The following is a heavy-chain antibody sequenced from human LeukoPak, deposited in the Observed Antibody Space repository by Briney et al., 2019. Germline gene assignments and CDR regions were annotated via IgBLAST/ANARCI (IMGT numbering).Heavy chain of an antibody. Sequence: SETLSLTCAVYGGSFSGYYWSWIRQPPGKGLEWIGEVNHSGSTKYNPSLKSRVTISVDTSKNQFSLNLSSVTAADTAVYYCARMSLLGVQKSLLSDHWGQGTLVTVSS. V-gene: IGHV4-34*01. J-gene: IGHJ4*02. CDR2: VNHSGST. CDR3: ARMSLLGVQKSLLSDH. D-gene: IGHD5-24*01. CDR1: GGSFSGYY.